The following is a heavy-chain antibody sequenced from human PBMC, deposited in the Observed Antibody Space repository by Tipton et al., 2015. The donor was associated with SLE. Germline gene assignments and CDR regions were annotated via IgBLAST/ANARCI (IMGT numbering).Heavy chain of an antibody. CDR3: ARGQTGTGGVDY. V-gene: IGHV4-59*01. D-gene: IGHD1-14*01. J-gene: IGHJ4*02. CDR1: GGSFSGYY. Sequence: PGLVKPSETLSLTCAVYGGSFSGYYWSWIRQPPGKGLEWIGYISYSGSTNYNPSLKSRVTISVDTSKNQFSLKLSSVTAADTAVYYCARGQTGTGGVDYWGQGTLVTVSS. CDR2: ISYSGST.